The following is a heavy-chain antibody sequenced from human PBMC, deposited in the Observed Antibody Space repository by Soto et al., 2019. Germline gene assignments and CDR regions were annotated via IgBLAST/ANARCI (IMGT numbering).Heavy chain of an antibody. CDR3: ARLKRVDGSGWSYYYYYYGMDV. Sequence: KQSQTLSLTCAISGDSVSSNSAAWNWIRQSPSRGLEWLGRTYYRSKWYNDYAVSVKSRITINPDTSKNQFSLQLNSVTPEDTAVYYCARLKRVDGSGWSYYYYYYGMDVWGQGTTVTVSS. J-gene: IGHJ6*02. D-gene: IGHD6-19*01. CDR2: TYYRSKWYN. V-gene: IGHV6-1*01. CDR1: GDSVSSNSAA.